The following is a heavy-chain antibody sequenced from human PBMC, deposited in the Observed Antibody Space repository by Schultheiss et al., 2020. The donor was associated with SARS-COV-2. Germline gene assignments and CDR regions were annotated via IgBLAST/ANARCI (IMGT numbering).Heavy chain of an antibody. V-gene: IGHV4-59*08. CDR2: IYYSGST. CDR3: ARHNNLWSQYYFDY. CDR1: GGSISSYY. D-gene: IGHD3-10*01. Sequence: GSLRLSCTVSGGSISSYYWSWIRQPPGKGLEWIGYIYYSGSTNYNPSLKSRVTISVDTSKNQFSLKLSSVTAADTAVYYCARHNNLWSQYYFDYWGQGTLVTVSS. J-gene: IGHJ4*02.